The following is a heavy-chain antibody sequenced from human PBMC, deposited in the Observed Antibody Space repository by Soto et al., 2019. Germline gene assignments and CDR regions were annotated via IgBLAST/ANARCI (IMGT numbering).Heavy chain of an antibody. D-gene: IGHD1-26*01. CDR1: GGSVSSNSAG. J-gene: IGHJ4*01. Sequence: PSQTLSLTCAITGGSVSSNSAGWSWVRQSPSRGLEWLGRTYYRSKWYYEYAVSVRGRITINPDTSKNQYSLQLNSVTPEDTAVYFCARGEQYSGGIFDYWGQGTLVTVSS. V-gene: IGHV6-1*01. CDR2: TYYRSKWYY. CDR3: ARGEQYSGGIFDY.